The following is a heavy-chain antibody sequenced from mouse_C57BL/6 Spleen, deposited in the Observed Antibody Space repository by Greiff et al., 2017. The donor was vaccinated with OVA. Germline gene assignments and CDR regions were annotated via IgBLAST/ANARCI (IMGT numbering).Heavy chain of an antibody. CDR3: ARGLYDYDGYWYFDV. Sequence: VQLKESGPGLVQPSQSLSITCTVSGFSLTSYGVHWVRQSPGKGLEWLGVIWSGGSTDYNAAFISRLSISKDNSKSQVSFKMNSLQADDTAIYYCARGLYDYDGYWYFDVWGTGTTVTVSS. CDR2: IWSGGST. V-gene: IGHV2-2*01. J-gene: IGHJ1*03. CDR1: GFSLTSYG. D-gene: IGHD2-4*01.